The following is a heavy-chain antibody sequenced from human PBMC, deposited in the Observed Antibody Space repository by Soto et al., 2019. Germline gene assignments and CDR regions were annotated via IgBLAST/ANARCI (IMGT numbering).Heavy chain of an antibody. J-gene: IGHJ3*01. CDR1: GFTFSSYA. CDR2: ISGSGGST. CDR3: AKDRRTDYDFWSGYLTDAFDV. V-gene: IGHV3-23*01. D-gene: IGHD3-3*01. Sequence: EVQLLESGGGLVQPGGSLRLSCAASGFTFSSYAMSWVRQAPGKGLEWVSAISGSGGSTYHADSVKGRFTISRDNSKNTLYLQMNSLRAEDTAVYYCAKDRRTDYDFWSGYLTDAFDVWGQGTMVTVSS.